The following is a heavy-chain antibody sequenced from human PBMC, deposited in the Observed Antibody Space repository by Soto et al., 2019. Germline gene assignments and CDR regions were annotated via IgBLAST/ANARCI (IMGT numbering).Heavy chain of an antibody. J-gene: IGHJ5*02. V-gene: IGHV5-51*01. Sequence: GESLKISCKGSGYSFSSYWIGWVRQMPGKGLEWMGIIYPGDSDTRYSLSFQGQVTISADKSISTAYLQWSSLKASDTAMYYCARLNDYSNYGWFDPGAREPWSPSPQ. CDR3: ARLNDYSNYGWFDP. CDR2: IYPGDSDT. CDR1: GYSFSSYW. D-gene: IGHD4-4*01.